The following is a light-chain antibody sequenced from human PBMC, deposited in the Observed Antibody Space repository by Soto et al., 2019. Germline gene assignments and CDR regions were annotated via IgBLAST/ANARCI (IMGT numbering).Light chain of an antibody. CDR1: HSVNSH. CDR2: GAS. V-gene: IGKV3-15*01. J-gene: IGKJ5*01. CDR3: QQYKNWPL. Sequence: MMMTQSPATLSVSPGERVTLSCSTSHSVNSHVAWYQQKPVQAPRLLLYGASTRATGIPVRFSGSGFGTEFTLTISSLQSEDFAVYYCQQYKNWPLFGQGTRLEIK.